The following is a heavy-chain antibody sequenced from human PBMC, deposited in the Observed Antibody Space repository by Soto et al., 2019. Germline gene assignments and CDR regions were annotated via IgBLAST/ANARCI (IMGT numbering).Heavy chain of an antibody. CDR1: GVSISNLDYF. V-gene: IGHV4-30-4*01. D-gene: IGHD7-27*01. J-gene: IGHJ5*01. Sequence: TLSLTCSVSGVSISNLDYFWAWIRQPPGQALEYIGYIYKSATTYYNPSFESRVAISVDTSKSQFSLNVTSVTAADTAVYFCARGRYCLTGRCFPNWFESWGQGALVTVSS. CDR2: IYKSATT. CDR3: ARGRYCLTGRCFPNWFES.